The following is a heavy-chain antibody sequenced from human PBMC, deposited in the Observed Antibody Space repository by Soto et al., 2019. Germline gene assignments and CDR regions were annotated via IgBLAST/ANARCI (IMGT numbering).Heavy chain of an antibody. CDR2: INPRDSYI. V-gene: IGHV5-10-1*01. J-gene: IGHJ6*01. CDR3: ARQGPIGTFGMDV. CDR1: GFNFPTFW. Sequence: XXSLKISCKHSGFNFPTFWINWVRQMPGKGLEWMGRINPRDSYIHYSPSFQGHVTISADKSIRTAFLQWSSLKASDTAMYFCARQGPIGTFGMDVWGQGTMVTVSS.